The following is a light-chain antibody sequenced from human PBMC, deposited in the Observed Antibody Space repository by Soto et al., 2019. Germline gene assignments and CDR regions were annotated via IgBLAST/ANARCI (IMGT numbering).Light chain of an antibody. J-gene: IGLJ1*01. CDR3: SSYTSSSTQV. V-gene: IGLV2-14*01. Sequence: QSALTQPASVSGSPGQSITISCTGTSSDVGSYNYVSWYLQHPGKAPKLMIYDVSNRPSGVSNRFSGSKSGNTASLTISGLQAEDEADYYCSSYTSSSTQVFGTGTKVTV. CDR2: DVS. CDR1: SSDVGSYNY.